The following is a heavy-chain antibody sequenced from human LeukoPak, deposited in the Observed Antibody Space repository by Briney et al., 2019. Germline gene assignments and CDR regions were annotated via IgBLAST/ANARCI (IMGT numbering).Heavy chain of an antibody. D-gene: IGHD3-10*02. CDR2: ISSSGSTI. CDR3: AELGITMIGGV. Sequence: GGSLRLSCAASGFTFSGYSMNWVRQAPGKGLEWVSSISSSGSTIYYADSVKGRFTISRDNAKNSLYLQMNSLRAEDTAVYYCAELGITMIGGVWSKGTTVTISS. J-gene: IGHJ6*04. V-gene: IGHV3-48*04. CDR1: GFTFSGYS.